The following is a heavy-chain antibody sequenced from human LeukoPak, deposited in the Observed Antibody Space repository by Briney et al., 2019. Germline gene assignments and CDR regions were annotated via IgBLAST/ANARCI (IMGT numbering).Heavy chain of an antibody. Sequence: GSLRLSCTASGFTFSTYAMHWVRQAPGKGLEWVAVISYDGSNKYYADSVKGRFTISRDNSKNTLYLQMNSLRAEDTAVYYCARANDYYYDSSGPGGYWGQGTLVTVSS. J-gene: IGHJ4*02. V-gene: IGHV3-30-3*01. CDR3: ARANDYYYDSSGPGGY. CDR2: ISYDGSNK. CDR1: GFTFSTYA. D-gene: IGHD3-22*01.